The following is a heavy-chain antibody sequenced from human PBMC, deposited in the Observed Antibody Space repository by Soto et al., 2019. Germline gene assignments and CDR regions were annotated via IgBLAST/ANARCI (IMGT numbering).Heavy chain of an antibody. D-gene: IGHD3-3*01. Sequence: ASVKVACKASGYTFTSYGIIWVRQAPGQGLEWMGWISAYNGNTNYAQKLQGRVTMTTDTSTSTAYMELRSLRSDDTAVYYCASSDTYYDFWSGFGAFDIWGQGTMVTVSS. CDR3: ASSDTYYDFWSGFGAFDI. J-gene: IGHJ3*02. CDR2: ISAYNGNT. V-gene: IGHV1-18*01. CDR1: GYTFTSYG.